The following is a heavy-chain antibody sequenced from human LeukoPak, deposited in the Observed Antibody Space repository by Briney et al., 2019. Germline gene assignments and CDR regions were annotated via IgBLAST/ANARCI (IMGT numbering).Heavy chain of an antibody. Sequence: SETLSLTCTVSDGSISSYYWSWIRQPPGKGLEWIGHIYDSGSTNYNPSLKSRVTISVDTSKNQFSLKLSSVTAADTAVYYCAREFSWSGFFDYWGQGALVTVSS. CDR1: DGSISSYY. J-gene: IGHJ4*02. CDR2: IYDSGST. V-gene: IGHV4-59*01. D-gene: IGHD3-3*01. CDR3: AREFSWSGFFDY.